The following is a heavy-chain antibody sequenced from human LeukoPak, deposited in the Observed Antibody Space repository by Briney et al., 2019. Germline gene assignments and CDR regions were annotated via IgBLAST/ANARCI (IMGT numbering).Heavy chain of an antibody. CDR1: GYTFTDYY. J-gene: IGHJ4*02. V-gene: IGHV1-69-2*01. Sequence: GASVKISCKVSGYTFTDYYMHWVQQAPGKGLEWMGLVDPEDGETIYAAKLQGRVTITADTSTDTAYMELSSLRSEDTAVYYCATPKLRFVEWLLLIWGQGTLVTVSS. D-gene: IGHD3-3*01. CDR3: ATPKLRFVEWLLLI. CDR2: VDPEDGET.